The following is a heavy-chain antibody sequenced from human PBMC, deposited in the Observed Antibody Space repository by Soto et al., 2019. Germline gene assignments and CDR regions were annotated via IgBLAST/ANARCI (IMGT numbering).Heavy chain of an antibody. CDR3: ARDHLRTGMVATRTFSRFDP. Sequence: VASVNVSCKASGYTFTSYGISWVRQAPGQGLEWMGWISAYNGNTNYAQKLQGRVTMTTDTSTSTAYMELRSLRSDDTAVYYCARDHLRTGMVATRTFSRFDPWGQGTLVTVSS. CDR2: ISAYNGNT. V-gene: IGHV1-18*04. CDR1: GYTFTSYG. D-gene: IGHD5-12*01. J-gene: IGHJ5*02.